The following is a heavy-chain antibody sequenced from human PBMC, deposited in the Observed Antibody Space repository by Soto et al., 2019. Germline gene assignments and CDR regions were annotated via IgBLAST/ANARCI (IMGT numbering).Heavy chain of an antibody. CDR2: LHWDDDK. V-gene: IGHV2-5*02. D-gene: IGHD3-3*01. Sequence: QITLKASGPTLVKPTQTLTLTCTFSGFSLSTSGVGVGWIRQPPGKALERLALLHWDDDKRSSPSLKSRLTITTNTSKNQVVVTMTNMDPVDTATYYCAPSSSPVVYDFWSGYFAYRASNWERWIRFDYWGQGTLVTVSS. J-gene: IGHJ4*02. CDR1: GFSLSTSGVG. CDR3: APSSSPVVYDFWSGYFAYRASNWERWIRFDY.